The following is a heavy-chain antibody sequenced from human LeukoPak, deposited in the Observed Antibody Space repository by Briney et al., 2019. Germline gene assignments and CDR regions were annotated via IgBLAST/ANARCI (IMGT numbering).Heavy chain of an antibody. J-gene: IGHJ4*02. D-gene: IGHD3-22*01. CDR1: GFTFSSYG. CDR3: AKEGGTMIVVEDYFDY. CDR2: ISYDGSNK. Sequence: GGSLRLSCAASGFTFSSYGMHWVRQAPGKGLEWVAVISYDGSNKYYADSVKGRFTISRDSSKNTLYLQMNSLRAEDTAVYYCAKEGGTMIVVEDYFDYWGQGTLVTVSS. V-gene: IGHV3-30*18.